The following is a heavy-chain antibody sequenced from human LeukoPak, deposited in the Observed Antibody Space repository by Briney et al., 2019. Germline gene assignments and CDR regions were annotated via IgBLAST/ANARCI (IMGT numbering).Heavy chain of an antibody. J-gene: IGHJ4*02. Sequence: GGSLRLSCAASGFTFSSYWMHWVRQAPGKGLVWVSRMNSDVSSTYYADSVKGRFTISRDNAKNTLYLQMNSLRAEDTAVYYCARGIEAFDYWGQGTLVTVSS. V-gene: IGHV3-74*01. CDR3: ARGIEAFDY. D-gene: IGHD2-15*01. CDR1: GFTFSSYW. CDR2: MNSDVSST.